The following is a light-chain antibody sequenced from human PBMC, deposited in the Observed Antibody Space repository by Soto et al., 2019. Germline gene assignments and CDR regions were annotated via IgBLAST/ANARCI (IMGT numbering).Light chain of an antibody. CDR1: QNIRSR. V-gene: IGKV1-5*01. Sequence: DFQMTQSPSTLSASVGDRVTITCRASQNIRSRLDWFQQKPAKAPKHLIYDASSFESGVPQRFCGSLSGTEFTLTVSLLLTDDLSNYYCQQYHSYWTFGQGTKV. J-gene: IGKJ1*01. CDR2: DAS. CDR3: QQYHSYWT.